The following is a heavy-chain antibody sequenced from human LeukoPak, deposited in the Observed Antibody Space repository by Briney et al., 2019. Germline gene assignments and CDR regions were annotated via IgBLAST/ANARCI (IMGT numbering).Heavy chain of an antibody. CDR3: ARGGDSSGWVFDY. CDR2: NNHSGST. CDR1: GDSISSGDYY. Sequence: SQTLSLTCTVSGDSISSGDYYWSWTRQPAGKGLEWIGENNHSGSTNYNPSLKSRVTISVDTSKNQFSLKLSSVTAADTAVYYCARGGDSSGWVFDYWGQGTLVTVSS. J-gene: IGHJ4*02. V-gene: IGHV4-30-2*01. D-gene: IGHD6-19*01.